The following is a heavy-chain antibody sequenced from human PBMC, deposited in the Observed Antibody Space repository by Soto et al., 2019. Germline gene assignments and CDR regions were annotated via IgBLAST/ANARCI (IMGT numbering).Heavy chain of an antibody. V-gene: IGHV3-7*03. CDR2: IKQDGSEE. D-gene: IGHD3-3*01. Sequence: DVQLAESGGGLVQPGGSLRLSCVASGQTFNRYWMSWVRQAPGKGLEWVANIKQDGSEEYYVDSVKGRFTISRDNAKKSMHLQMNSLRAEDTAMYYCGRTHFDSWAVDFYDRDVWGQGTTVIVSS. CDR3: GRTHFDSWAVDFYDRDV. CDR1: GQTFNRYW. J-gene: IGHJ6*02.